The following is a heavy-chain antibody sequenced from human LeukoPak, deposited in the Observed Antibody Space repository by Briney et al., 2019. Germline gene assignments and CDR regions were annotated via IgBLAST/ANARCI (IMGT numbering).Heavy chain of an antibody. Sequence: GESLKISCKGPGYSFTSYWIGWVRQMPGKGLEWMGIIYPGDSDTRYSPSFQGQVTISADKSISTAYLQWSSLKASDTAMYYCARQGSAAAMGYYYYYGMDVWGQGTTVTVSS. V-gene: IGHV5-51*01. CDR1: GYSFTSYW. CDR2: IYPGDSDT. J-gene: IGHJ6*02. CDR3: ARQGSAAAMGYYYYYGMDV. D-gene: IGHD2-2*01.